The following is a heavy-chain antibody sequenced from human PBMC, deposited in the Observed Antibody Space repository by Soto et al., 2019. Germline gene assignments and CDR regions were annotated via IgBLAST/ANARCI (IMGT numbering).Heavy chain of an antibody. CDR1: GGTFADFI. CDR3: AKNGSYSSSLSQYSGMDV. D-gene: IGHD6-6*01. CDR2: IVPMFGTA. Sequence: QVQLVQSGAEVKEPGSSVKVSCKASGGTFADFIMNWVRQTPGQGLEWMGGIVPMFGTATYAEKFKGRVTIPATGSTITAYRELTSLNSEDSAVDYCAKNGSYSSSLSQYSGMDVWGQGTTVTVS. J-gene: IGHJ6*02. V-gene: IGHV1-69*01.